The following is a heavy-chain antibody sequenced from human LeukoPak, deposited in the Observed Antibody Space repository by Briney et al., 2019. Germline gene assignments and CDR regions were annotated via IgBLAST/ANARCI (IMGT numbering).Heavy chain of an antibody. CDR1: GGSFSGYY. D-gene: IGHD5/OR15-5a*01. J-gene: IGHJ4*02. CDR2: INHSGST. CDR3: ERKTRNLREAIDY. Sequence: SETLSLTCAVYGGSFSGYYWSWIRQPPGKGLEWIGEINHSGSTNYNPSLKSRVTISVDTSKNQFSLKLSSVTAADTAVYYCERKTRNLREAIDYWGQGTLVTVSS. V-gene: IGHV4-34*01.